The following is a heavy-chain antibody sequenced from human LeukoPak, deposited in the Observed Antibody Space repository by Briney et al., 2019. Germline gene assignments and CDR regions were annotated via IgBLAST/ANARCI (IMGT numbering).Heavy chain of an antibody. CDR1: GYTFTGYY. Sequence: ASVKVPCKASGYTFTGYYMHWVRQAPGQGLEWMGWINPNSGGTNYAQKFQGWVTMTRDTSISTAYMELSRLRSDDTAVYYCARVGADGEQWLEYYFDYWGQGTLVTVSS. V-gene: IGHV1-2*04. CDR3: ARVGADGEQWLEYYFDY. J-gene: IGHJ4*02. CDR2: INPNSGGT. D-gene: IGHD6-19*01.